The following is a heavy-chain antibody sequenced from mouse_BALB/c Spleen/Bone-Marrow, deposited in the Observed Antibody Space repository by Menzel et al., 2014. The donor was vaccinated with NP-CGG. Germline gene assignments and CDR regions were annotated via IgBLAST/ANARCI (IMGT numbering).Heavy chain of an antibody. Sequence: EVQLQEPGGGLVKPGGSLKLSCAASGFTFSSYAMSWVRQTPEKRLEWVASISSGGSTYYPDSVKGRFTISRDNARNILYLQMSSLRSEDTAMYYCARVNYYGSFDYWGQGTTLTVSS. J-gene: IGHJ2*01. CDR1: GFTFSSYA. CDR2: ISSGGST. CDR3: ARVNYYGSFDY. V-gene: IGHV5-6-5*01. D-gene: IGHD1-2*01.